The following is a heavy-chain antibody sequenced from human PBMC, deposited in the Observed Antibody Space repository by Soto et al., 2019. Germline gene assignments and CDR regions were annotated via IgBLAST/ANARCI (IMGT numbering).Heavy chain of an antibody. D-gene: IGHD5-18*01. CDR1: GYTFTSYG. J-gene: IGHJ6*02. Sequence: QVQLVQSGAEVKKPGASVKVSCKASGYTFTSYGISWVRQAPGQGLEWMGWISAYNGNTNYAQKLQGRVTMTTDTSTSTAYMELRSLRSADTAVYYCASDGVDTATGYYYGMDVWGQGTTVTVSS. V-gene: IGHV1-18*01. CDR2: ISAYNGNT. CDR3: ASDGVDTATGYYYGMDV.